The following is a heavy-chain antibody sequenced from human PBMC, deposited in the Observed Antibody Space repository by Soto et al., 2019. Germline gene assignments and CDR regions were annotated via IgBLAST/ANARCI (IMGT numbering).Heavy chain of an antibody. CDR1: GGSISSYY. CDR3: ARLLLFRTSWYSGEQKKNWFDP. CDR2: IYYSGST. J-gene: IGHJ5*02. Sequence: SETLSLTCTVSGGSISSYYWSSIRQPPGKGLQWIGYIYYSGSTNYNPSLNSRVTISVDTSKNPFSLKLSSVTAADTAVYYCARLLLFRTSWYSGEQKKNWFDPWGQGTLVTVSS. D-gene: IGHD6-13*01. V-gene: IGHV4-59*12.